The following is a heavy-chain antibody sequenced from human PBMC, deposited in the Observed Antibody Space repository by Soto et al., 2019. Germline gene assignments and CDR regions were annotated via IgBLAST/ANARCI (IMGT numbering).Heavy chain of an antibody. D-gene: IGHD3-22*01. V-gene: IGHV3-30*18. J-gene: IGHJ3*02. CDR3: AKPLNYYDSSGYYYDAFDI. CDR2: ISYDGSNK. CDR1: GFTFSSYG. Sequence: GGSLRLSCAASGFTFSSYGMHWVRQAPGKGLEWVAVISYDGSNKYYADSVKGRFTISRDNSKNTLYLQMNSLRAEDTAVYYCAKPLNYYDSSGYYYDAFDIWGQGTMVPVS.